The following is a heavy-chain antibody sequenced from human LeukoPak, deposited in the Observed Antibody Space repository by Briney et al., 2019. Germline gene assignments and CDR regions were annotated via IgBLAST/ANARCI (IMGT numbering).Heavy chain of an antibody. J-gene: IGHJ4*02. CDR2: LFSDRRT. D-gene: IGHD5-18*01. CDR3: AKDLWNAYGYRDY. CDR1: GFIVSTNY. V-gene: IGHV3-53*01. Sequence: GSLRLSCAASGFIVSTNYMTWVRQAPGKGLQWVAILFSDRRTFYADTVKGRFTVSRDNSKNTLYLQMNSLRAEDTAVYYCAKDLWNAYGYRDYWGQGTLVTVSS.